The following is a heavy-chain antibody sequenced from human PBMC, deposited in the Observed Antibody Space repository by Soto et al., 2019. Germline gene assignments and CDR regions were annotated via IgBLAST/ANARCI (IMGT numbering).Heavy chain of an antibody. J-gene: IGHJ4*02. CDR2: VNPSGGHT. V-gene: IGHV1-46*01. CDR1: GDTFTDYY. CDR3: ARGGHVVVVTAALDY. D-gene: IGHD2-21*02. Sequence: QVQLVQSGAEVKKPGASVKVSCKASGDTFTDYYIHWVRQAPGQGLEWMGTVNPSGGHTTYAQHFPGRMTMTRDTYTSTLDMELNSLTSEETAVYYCARGGHVVVVTAALDYWGQGTLVTVSS.